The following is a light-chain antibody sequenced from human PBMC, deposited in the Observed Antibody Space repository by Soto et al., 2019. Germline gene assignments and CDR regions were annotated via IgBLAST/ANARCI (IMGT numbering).Light chain of an antibody. J-gene: IGKJ5*01. V-gene: IGKV3-15*01. Sequence: EIVMTQSAANLCVSPGERANLXCRAGQGVTTHFVWYQQRSGKSRRLLTYDVSTRATGGPARFRGTGSETDFTPTISGLQSEDSAVYFGQQYNNWPFSFGQGTRLEIK. CDR2: DVS. CDR1: QGVTTH. CDR3: QQYNNWPFS.